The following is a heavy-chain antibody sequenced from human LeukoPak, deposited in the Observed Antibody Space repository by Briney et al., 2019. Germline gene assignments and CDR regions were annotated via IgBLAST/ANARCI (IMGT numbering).Heavy chain of an antibody. V-gene: IGHV3-7*03. D-gene: IGHD3-22*01. CDR1: GFMVSRYW. CDR3: ASTIVVNY. J-gene: IGHJ4*02. Sequence: GGSVRLSWAAAGFMVSRYWMRWGSQAGGEGLEWVANIKQDGSEKYYVDSLKGRFTISRDNAKNSLYLQMNSLRAEDTAVYYCASTIVVNYWGQGTLVTVSS. CDR2: IKQDGSEK.